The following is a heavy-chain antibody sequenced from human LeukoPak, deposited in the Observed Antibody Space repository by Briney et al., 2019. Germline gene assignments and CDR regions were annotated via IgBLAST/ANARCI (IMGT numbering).Heavy chain of an antibody. V-gene: IGHV1-2*02. J-gene: IGHJ4*02. D-gene: IGHD1-26*01. CDR3: ARLYSRTFFTADY. CDR2: INPHTGGT. Sequence: ASVKVSCKASGYTFTGYYMHWVRQAPGQGLEWMGWINPHTGGTNYAQKFQGRVTMTRDASISTAYMELRSLTSEDTAIYYCARLYSRTFFTADYWGQGTLVTVSS. CDR1: GYTFTGYY.